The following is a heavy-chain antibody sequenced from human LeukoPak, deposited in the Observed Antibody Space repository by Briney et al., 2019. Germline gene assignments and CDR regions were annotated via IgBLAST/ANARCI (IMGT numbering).Heavy chain of an antibody. V-gene: IGHV4-59*01. CDR3: ARDQRADILTGPRVFDI. J-gene: IGHJ3*02. CDR2: ISNTGTT. D-gene: IGHD3-9*01. Sequence: PSETLSLTCTVSGAAIRGFYWSWFRQPPGKGLDWIGHISNTGTTTYNPSLKSRVTISEYMSENQFSLSLSSVTAADTAVYYCARDQRADILTGPRVFDIWGQGTMVTVSS. CDR1: GAAIRGFY.